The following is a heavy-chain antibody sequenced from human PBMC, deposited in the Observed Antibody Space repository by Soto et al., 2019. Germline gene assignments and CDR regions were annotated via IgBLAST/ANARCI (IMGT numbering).Heavy chain of an antibody. J-gene: IGHJ2*01. D-gene: IGHD5-18*01. CDR2: IYYSGST. CDR1: GGSISSSSYY. CDR3: ARRFGYSYGEYWYFDL. V-gene: IGHV4-39*01. Sequence: QLQLQESGPGLVKPSETLSLTCTVSGGSISSSSYYWGWIRQPPGKGLEWIGSIYYSGSTYYNPSLESRVTISLDTSKNQFSLKLSSVTAADTAVYYCARRFGYSYGEYWYFDLWGRGTLVTVSS.